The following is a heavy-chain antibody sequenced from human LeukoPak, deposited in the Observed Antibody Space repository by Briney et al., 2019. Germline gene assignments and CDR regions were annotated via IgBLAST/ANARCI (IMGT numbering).Heavy chain of an antibody. CDR3: ARDRVHEEPGTFDY. Sequence: SETLSPTCTVSGCSISSYYWSWIRQPPGKGLEWIGYIYYSGSTNYNPSLKSRVTISVDTSKNQFSLKLSSVTAADTAVYYCARDRVHEEPGTFDYWGQGTLVTVSS. V-gene: IGHV4-59*01. J-gene: IGHJ4*02. CDR1: GCSISSYY. D-gene: IGHD7-27*01. CDR2: IYYSGST.